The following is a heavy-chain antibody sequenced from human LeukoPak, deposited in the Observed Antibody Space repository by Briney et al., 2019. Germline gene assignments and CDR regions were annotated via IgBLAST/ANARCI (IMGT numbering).Heavy chain of an antibody. CDR2: IRSKAYGGTT. J-gene: IGHJ3*02. D-gene: IGHD3-10*01. CDR3: TREGGYFGSGSYSALHDAFDI. Sequence: GGSLRLSCTASGFTFGDYAMSWFRQAPGKGLEWVGFIRSKAYGGTTEYAASVKVRFTISRDDSKSIAYLQMNSLKTEDTAVYYCTREGGYFGSGSYSALHDAFDIWGQGTMVTVSS. CDR1: GFTFGDYA. V-gene: IGHV3-49*03.